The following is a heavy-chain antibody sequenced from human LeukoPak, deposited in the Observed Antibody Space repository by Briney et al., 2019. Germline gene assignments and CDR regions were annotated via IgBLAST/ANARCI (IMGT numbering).Heavy chain of an antibody. V-gene: IGHV3-66*01. CDR3: ARMVGTWYYFDY. D-gene: IGHD6-13*01. CDR1: GITVSNNY. CDR2: IYSGGST. J-gene: IGHJ4*02. Sequence: PGGSLRLSCAASGITVSNNYMSWVRQAPGKGLEWVSIIYSGGSTYYADSVKGRFTISRDNSKNTLYLQMNSLRDEDTAVYYCARMVGTWYYFDYWGQGTLVTVSS.